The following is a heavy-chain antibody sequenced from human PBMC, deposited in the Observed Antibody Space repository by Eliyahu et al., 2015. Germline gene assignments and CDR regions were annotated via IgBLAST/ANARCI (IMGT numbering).Heavy chain of an antibody. J-gene: IGHJ4*02. CDR1: GFTVGTNF. CDR2: IYTGGTT. V-gene: IGHV3-66*01. CDR3: ATLTSGPDY. Sequence: EVQLVESGGGLVQPGGSLRLSCAASGFTVGTNFMNWVRLAPGKGLEWVAVIYTGGTTYYAASVRGRFTISRDISKNTVFLQMNSLRVEDTAVYYCATLTSGPDYWGQGTLVTVSP.